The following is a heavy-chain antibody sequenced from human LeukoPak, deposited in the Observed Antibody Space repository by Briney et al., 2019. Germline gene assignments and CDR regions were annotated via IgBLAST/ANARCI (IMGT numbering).Heavy chain of an antibody. J-gene: IGHJ5*02. V-gene: IGHV3-21*01. CDR2: ISSSSSYI. CDR3: ARSGDYYDSSGYPLGP. D-gene: IGHD3-22*01. CDR1: GFTFSSYS. Sequence: GGSLRLSCAASGFTFSSYSMNWVRRAPGKGLEWVSSISSSSSYIYYADSVKGRFTISRDNAKNSLYLQMNSLRAEDTAVYYCARSGDYYDSSGYPLGPWGQGTLVTVSS.